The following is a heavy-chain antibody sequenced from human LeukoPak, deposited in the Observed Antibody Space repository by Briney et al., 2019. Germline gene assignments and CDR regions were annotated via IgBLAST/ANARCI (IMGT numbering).Heavy chain of an antibody. V-gene: IGHV4-30-4*08. CDR2: IYYSGST. CDR3: ARVIQGSSALMVFDY. CDR1: GGAISSGDYY. D-gene: IGHD6-6*01. Sequence: PSETLSLNCTVSGGAISSGDYYWSWIRQPPGKVLEWIGYIYYSGSTYYNPSLKSRVTISVDTSKNQFPLKLSSVTAADTAVYYCARVIQGSSALMVFDYWGQGTLVTVSS. J-gene: IGHJ4*02.